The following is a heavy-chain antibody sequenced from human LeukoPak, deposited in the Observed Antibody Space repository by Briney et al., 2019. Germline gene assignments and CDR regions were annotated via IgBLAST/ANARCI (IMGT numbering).Heavy chain of an antibody. V-gene: IGHV3-53*01. CDR2: IYSGGST. CDR3: AKKVVVGATSPYSDFQD. J-gene: IGHJ1*01. Sequence: GGSLRLSCAAFGLTVSSNYMSWVRQAPGKGLEWVAVIYSGGSTYYADSVKGRFTISRDNSKNTLYLQMNSLRAEDTALYYCAKKVVVGATSPYSDFQDWGQGTLVTVSS. D-gene: IGHD1-26*01. CDR1: GLTVSSNY.